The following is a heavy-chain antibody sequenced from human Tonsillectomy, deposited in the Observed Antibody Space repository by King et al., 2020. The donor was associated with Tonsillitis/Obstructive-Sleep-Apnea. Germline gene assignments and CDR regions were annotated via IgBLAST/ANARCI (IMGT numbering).Heavy chain of an antibody. D-gene: IGHD2/OR15-2a*01. Sequence: EVQLVESGGGLIQPGGSLRLSCAASGFIVSSNYVSWVRQAPGKGRDWVSVIYSGGTTYYADSAEGRFTISRDHSKNTVYLQMNSLRAEDTAVYYCATDARYSTNWYAAFDIWGQGTMVTVSS. CDR2: IYSGGTT. J-gene: IGHJ3*02. CDR3: ATDARYSTNWYAAFDI. CDR1: GFIVSSNY. V-gene: IGHV3-53*01.